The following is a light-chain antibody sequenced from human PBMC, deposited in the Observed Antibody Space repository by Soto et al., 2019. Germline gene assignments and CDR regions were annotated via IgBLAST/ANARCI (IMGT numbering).Light chain of an antibody. V-gene: IGKV3-15*01. Sequence: EIVLTQSPATLSLSPGERATLSCRASQSVRSDLAWYQQKPGQAPRLLISDASTRATGIPARFSGSGSGTEFTLTISSLQSEDFAVYYCQQYHNWPQTFGQGTKVDIK. CDR1: QSVRSD. CDR3: QQYHNWPQT. J-gene: IGKJ1*01. CDR2: DAS.